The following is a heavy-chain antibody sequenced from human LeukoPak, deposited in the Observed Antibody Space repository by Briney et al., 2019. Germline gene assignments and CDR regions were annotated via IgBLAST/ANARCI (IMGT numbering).Heavy chain of an antibody. CDR2: ISGSGGST. CDR3: AKRLAAAGSYYQYYYMDV. Sequence: PGGTLRLSCAASGFTFSSYGMSWVRQDPGKWLEWVSAISGSGGSTYYADSVKGRFTISRDNSKNTLYLQMNSLRAEDTAVYYCAKRLAAAGSYYQYYYMDVWGKGTTVTISS. J-gene: IGHJ6*03. V-gene: IGHV3-23*01. CDR1: GFTFSSYG. D-gene: IGHD6-13*01.